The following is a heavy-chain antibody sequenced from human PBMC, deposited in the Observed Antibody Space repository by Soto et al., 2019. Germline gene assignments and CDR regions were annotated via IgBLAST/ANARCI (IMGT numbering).Heavy chain of an antibody. Sequence: SETLSLTCTVSGCSISSYYWSWIRQPPGEGLEWIGYIYYSGSTNYNPSLKSRVTISVDTSKKQFSLKLSSVTAADTAVYYCASTVGYYYDSSGHYYFDYWGQGTLVTVSS. CDR1: GCSISSYY. CDR2: IYYSGST. J-gene: IGHJ4*02. D-gene: IGHD3-22*01. V-gene: IGHV4-59*01. CDR3: ASTVGYYYDSSGHYYFDY.